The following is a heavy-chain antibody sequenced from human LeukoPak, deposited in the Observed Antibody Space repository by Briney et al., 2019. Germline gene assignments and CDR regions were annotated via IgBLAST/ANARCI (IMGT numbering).Heavy chain of an antibody. Sequence: GASVKVSCKASGYTFTGYYMHWVRQAPGQGLEWMGWINPNSGGTNYAQKFQGRVTMTRDTSISTAYVELSRLRSDDTAVYYCARADYGGNLHIDYWGQGTLVTVSS. J-gene: IGHJ4*02. D-gene: IGHD4-17*01. CDR1: GYTFTGYY. V-gene: IGHV1-2*02. CDR2: INPNSGGT. CDR3: ARADYGGNLHIDY.